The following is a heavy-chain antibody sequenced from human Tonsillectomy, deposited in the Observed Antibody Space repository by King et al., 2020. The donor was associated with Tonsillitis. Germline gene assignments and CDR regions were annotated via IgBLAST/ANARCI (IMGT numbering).Heavy chain of an antibody. CDR3: AKDMNYGNFDAFDI. CDR1: GFTFDDYA. CDR2: ISWNSGKI. J-gene: IGHJ3*02. V-gene: IGHV3-9*01. Sequence: VQLVESGGGLVQPGRSLRLSCAASGFTFDDYAMHWVRQAPGKGLEWVSGISWNSGKIGYADSVKGRFTISRDNAKNSLYLQMNSLRAEDTALYYCAKDMNYGNFDAFDIWGQGTMVTVSS. D-gene: IGHD1-7*01.